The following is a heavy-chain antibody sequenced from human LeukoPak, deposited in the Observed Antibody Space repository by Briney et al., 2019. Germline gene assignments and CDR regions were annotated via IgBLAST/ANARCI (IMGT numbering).Heavy chain of an antibody. Sequence: GGSLRLSCAASGFSFNTYAMSWVRQAPGKGLEWVSAISNTGGSTYYADSVKGRFTISRDKSKNTLSLQMNSLRAEDTAVYYCAQQVGYCSSGSCYFTYWGQGALVTVSS. CDR1: GFSFNTYA. D-gene: IGHD2-15*01. J-gene: IGHJ1*01. V-gene: IGHV3-23*01. CDR2: ISNTGGST. CDR3: AQQVGYCSSGSCYFTY.